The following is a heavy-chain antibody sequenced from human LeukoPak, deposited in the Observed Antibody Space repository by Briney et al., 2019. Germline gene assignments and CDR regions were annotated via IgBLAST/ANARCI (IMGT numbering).Heavy chain of an antibody. V-gene: IGHV4-59*08. CDR1: GGSISSYY. Sequence: SETLSLTRTVSGGSISSYYWSWIRQPPGKGLEWIGYIYYSGSTNYNPSLKSRVTISVDTSKNQFSLKPSSVTAADTAVYYCARLVTMVRGVIRRGYYFDYWGQGTLVTVSS. D-gene: IGHD3-10*01. J-gene: IGHJ4*02. CDR2: IYYSGST. CDR3: ARLVTMVRGVIRRGYYFDY.